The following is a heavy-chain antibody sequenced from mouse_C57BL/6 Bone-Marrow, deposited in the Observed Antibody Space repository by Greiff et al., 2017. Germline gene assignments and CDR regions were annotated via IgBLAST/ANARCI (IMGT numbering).Heavy chain of an antibody. CDR2: IYPTSGNT. D-gene: IGHD1-1*01. CDR3: ASSSYFAY. Sequence: QVQLQQSGAELARPGASVKLSCKASGYTFTSYGISWVKQRTGQGLEWIGEIYPTSGNTSYNEKFKGKATLTADKSSSTAYMELRSLTSEDSAVYFCASSSYFAYWGQGTLVTVSA. CDR1: GYTFTSYG. J-gene: IGHJ3*01. V-gene: IGHV1-81*01.